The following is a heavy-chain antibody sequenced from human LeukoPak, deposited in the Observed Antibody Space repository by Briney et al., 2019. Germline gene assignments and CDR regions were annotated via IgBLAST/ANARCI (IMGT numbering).Heavy chain of an antibody. D-gene: IGHD3-10*01. CDR3: ARKYGSGSYYNDGGWFDP. V-gene: IGHV3-30*04. Sequence: PGGSLRLSCAASGFTFSSYAMHWVRRAPGKGLEWVAVISYDGSNKYYADSVKGRFTISRDNSKNTLYLQMNSLRAEDTAVYYCARKYGSGSYYNDGGWFDPWGQGTLVTVSS. J-gene: IGHJ5*02. CDR2: ISYDGSNK. CDR1: GFTFSSYA.